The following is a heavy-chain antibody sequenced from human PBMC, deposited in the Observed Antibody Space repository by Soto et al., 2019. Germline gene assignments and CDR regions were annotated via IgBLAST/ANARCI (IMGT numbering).Heavy chain of an antibody. V-gene: IGHV3-74*01. CDR3: TTSQDYYDSSGYDYTFDY. CDR1: GFTFSSYW. J-gene: IGHJ4*02. CDR2: INSDGSST. D-gene: IGHD3-22*01. Sequence: EVQLVESGGGLVQPGGSLRLSCAASGFTFSSYWMHWVRQAPRKGLVWVSRINSDGSSTSYADSVKGRFTISRDNAKNTLYLQMNSLRAEDTAVYYCTTSQDYYDSSGYDYTFDYWGQGTLVTVSS.